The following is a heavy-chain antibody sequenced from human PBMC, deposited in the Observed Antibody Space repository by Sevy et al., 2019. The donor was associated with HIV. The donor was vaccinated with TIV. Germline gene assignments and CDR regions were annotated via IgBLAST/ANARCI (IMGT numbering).Heavy chain of an antibody. CDR3: ARGGIMATTEYGMDV. Sequence: SETLSLTCAVSGGSSSGYYWAWIRQSPGKGLEWIAEISHRGSTKYNPSFKSRVSISVDTSKDQISLRLTSLTAADTAVYYCARGGIMATTEYGMDVWGQGTTVTVSS. V-gene: IGHV4-34*01. CDR1: GGSSSGYY. J-gene: IGHJ6*02. CDR2: ISHRGST. D-gene: IGHD1-1*01.